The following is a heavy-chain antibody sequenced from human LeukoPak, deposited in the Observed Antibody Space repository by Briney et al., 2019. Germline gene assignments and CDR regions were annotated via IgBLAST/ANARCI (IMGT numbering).Heavy chain of an antibody. D-gene: IGHD3-22*01. V-gene: IGHV3-30-3*01. Sequence: GGSLRLSCAASGFTFSSYAMHWVRQAPGKGLEWVAVISYDGSNKYYADSVKGRFTISRDNSKNTLYLQMNSLRAEDTAVYYCARGSDNSGYSNWFDPWGQGTLVTVSS. CDR3: ARGSDNSGYSNWFDP. CDR1: GFTFSSYA. CDR2: ISYDGSNK. J-gene: IGHJ5*02.